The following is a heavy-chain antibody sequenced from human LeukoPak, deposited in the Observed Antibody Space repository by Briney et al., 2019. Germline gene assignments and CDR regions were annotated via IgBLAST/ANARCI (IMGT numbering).Heavy chain of an antibody. CDR1: GGSISTCNYY. CDR2: SFYSGIS. Sequence: SETLSLTCTVSGGSISTCNYYWGWNRQPPGKGRVWVGNSFYSGISYASPSLKRRVTICVDTYKTQFLLMLSSVTAADTAVYYCARLSPALLWFGGPPPDYYYMDVWGKGTTVTISS. CDR3: ARLSPALLWFGGPPPDYYYMDV. V-gene: IGHV4-39*01. D-gene: IGHD3-10*01. J-gene: IGHJ6*03.